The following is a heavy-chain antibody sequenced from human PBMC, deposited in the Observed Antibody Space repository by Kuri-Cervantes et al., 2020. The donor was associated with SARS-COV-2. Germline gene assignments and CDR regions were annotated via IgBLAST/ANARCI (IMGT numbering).Heavy chain of an antibody. J-gene: IGHJ4*02. D-gene: IGHD3-3*01. CDR1: GFTFSSYS. CDR3: ARDCYDFNNGYYTGQFAY. CDR2: ISSSSSYI. V-gene: IGHV3-21*01. Sequence: GGSLRLSCAASGFTFSSYSMNWVRQAPGKGLEWVSSISSSSSYIYYTDSVKGRFTISRDNAKNSLYLQMNSLRAEDTAVYYCARDCYDFNNGYYTGQFAYWGQGTLVTVSS.